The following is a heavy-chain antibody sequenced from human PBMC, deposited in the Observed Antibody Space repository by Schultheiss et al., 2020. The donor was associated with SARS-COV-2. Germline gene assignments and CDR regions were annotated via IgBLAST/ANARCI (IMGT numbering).Heavy chain of an antibody. CDR3: ARGGGDYYYYYYMDV. V-gene: IGHV4-61*02. J-gene: IGHJ6*03. CDR1: GGSISSSSYY. CDR2: IYTSGST. D-gene: IGHD2-15*01. Sequence: SQTLSLTCTVSGGSISSSSYYWGWIRQPAGKGLEWIGRIYTSGSTNYNPSLKSRVTMSVDTSKNQFSLKLSSVTAADTAVYYCARGGGDYYYYYYMDVWGKGTTVTVSS.